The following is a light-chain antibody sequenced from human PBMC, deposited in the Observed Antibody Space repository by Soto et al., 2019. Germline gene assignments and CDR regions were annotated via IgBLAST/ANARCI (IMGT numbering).Light chain of an antibody. Sequence: DIQMTQSPSFLSASVGDRVTITCRASQSISSYLNWYQQKPGKAPKLLIYAASSLQSGVPSRFSGSGSGTDFTLTISSLRPEDFATYYCQQSYSTPITFGQGTRLEIK. J-gene: IGKJ5*01. CDR1: QSISSY. CDR3: QQSYSTPIT. V-gene: IGKV1-39*01. CDR2: AAS.